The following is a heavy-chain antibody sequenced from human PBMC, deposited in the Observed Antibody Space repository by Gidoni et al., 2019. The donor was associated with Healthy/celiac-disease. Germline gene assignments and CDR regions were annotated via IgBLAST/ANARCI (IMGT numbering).Heavy chain of an antibody. CDR2: INHSGST. D-gene: IGHD5-12*01. V-gene: IGHV4-34*01. CDR3: ARGRRWLQFWSFDY. J-gene: IGHJ4*02. CDR1: GVSFSGYY. Sequence: QVQLQQWGAGLLKPSETLSLTCAVYGVSFSGYYWSWIRQPPGKGLGGIGEINHSGSTNYNPSLKSRVTISVDTSKNQFSLKLSSVTAADTAVYYCARGRRWLQFWSFDYWGQGTLVTVSS.